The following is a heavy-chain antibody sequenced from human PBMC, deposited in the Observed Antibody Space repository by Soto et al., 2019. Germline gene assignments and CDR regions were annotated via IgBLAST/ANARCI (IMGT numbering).Heavy chain of an antibody. CDR3: ARGSRDSSGYYYVFPVDY. J-gene: IGHJ4*02. V-gene: IGHV4-30-4*01. D-gene: IGHD3-22*01. Sequence: SETLSLTCTVSGGSISSGDYYWSWIRQPPGKGLEWIGYIYYSGSTYYNPSLKSRVTISVDTSKNQFSLKLSSVTAADTAVYYCARGSRDSSGYYYVFPVDYWGQGTLVTVSS. CDR1: GGSISSGDYY. CDR2: IYYSGST.